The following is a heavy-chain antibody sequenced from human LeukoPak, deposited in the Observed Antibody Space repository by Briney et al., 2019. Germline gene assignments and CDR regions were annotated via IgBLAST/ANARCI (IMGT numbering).Heavy chain of an antibody. J-gene: IGHJ4*02. Sequence: GESLKISCKGSGYSFTSYWIGWVRQMPGKGLEWMGIIYPGDSDTRYSPSFQGQVTISADKSISTAYLQWSSLKASDTAMYYCARGPISYCSNTSCPFDYWGQGTLVTVSS. CDR3: ARGPISYCSNTSCPFDY. V-gene: IGHV5-51*01. CDR1: GYSFTSYW. CDR2: IYPGDSDT. D-gene: IGHD2-2*01.